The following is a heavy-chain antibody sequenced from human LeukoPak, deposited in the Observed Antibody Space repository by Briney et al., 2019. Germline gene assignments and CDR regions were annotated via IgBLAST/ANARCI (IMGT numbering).Heavy chain of an antibody. CDR1: GGSISSSNW. CDR2: IYYSGST. J-gene: IGHJ4*02. Sequence: SETLSLTCAVSGGSISSSNWWSWIRQPPGKGLEWIGSIYYSGSTYYNPSLKSRVTISVDTSKNQFSLKLSSVTAADTAVYYCARADFWSGYSYAYWGQGTLVTVSS. CDR3: ARADFWSGYSYAY. V-gene: IGHV4-4*02. D-gene: IGHD3-3*01.